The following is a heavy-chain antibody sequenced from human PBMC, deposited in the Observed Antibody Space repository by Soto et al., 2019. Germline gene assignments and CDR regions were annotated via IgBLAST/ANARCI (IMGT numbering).Heavy chain of an antibody. CDR3: VRDRGMQWLVHFDY. D-gene: IGHD6-19*01. Sequence: QVQLVESGGGVVQPGRSLRLSCAASGFTFSSYGMHWVRQAPGKGLEWVAVIWYDGSNKYYADSVKGRFTISRDNSKNTLYLQMNSLRAEDTAVYYCVRDRGMQWLVHFDYWGQGTLVTVSS. CDR1: GFTFSSYG. V-gene: IGHV3-33*01. J-gene: IGHJ4*02. CDR2: IWYDGSNK.